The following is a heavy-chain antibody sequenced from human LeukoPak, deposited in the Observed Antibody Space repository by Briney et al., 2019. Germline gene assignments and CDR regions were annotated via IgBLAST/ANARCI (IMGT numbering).Heavy chain of an antibody. CDR2: IYYSGST. V-gene: IGHV4-59*01. CDR3: ARVDSSSWSEDY. Sequence: SETLSLTCTVSGGSISSYYWSWARQPPGKGLEWIGYIYYSGSTNYNPSLKSRVTISVDTSKNQFSLKLSSVTAADTAVYYCARVDSSSWSEDYWGQGTLVTVSS. D-gene: IGHD6-13*01. CDR1: GGSISSYY. J-gene: IGHJ4*02.